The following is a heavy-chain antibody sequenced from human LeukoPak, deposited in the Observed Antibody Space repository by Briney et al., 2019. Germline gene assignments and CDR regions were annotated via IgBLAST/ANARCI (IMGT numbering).Heavy chain of an antibody. D-gene: IGHD3-22*01. CDR1: GGPISDSY. J-gene: IGHJ3*01. V-gene: IGHV4-4*07. Sequence: PSETLSLICTVSGGPISDSYWYWIRHSAARGMEWIGRIHAIGSTNYNPSLKSRVIISRVTSKNQSALSLGAVTAADTATYYCSRILDRDAWGQGTLVTVSP. CDR2: IHAIGST. CDR3: SRILDRDA.